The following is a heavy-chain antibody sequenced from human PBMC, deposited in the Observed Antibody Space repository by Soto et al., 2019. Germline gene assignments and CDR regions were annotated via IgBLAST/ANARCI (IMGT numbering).Heavy chain of an antibody. CDR2: IWYDGSNK. CDR3: AIGFIAAAGFYYYGMDV. D-gene: IGHD6-13*01. J-gene: IGHJ6*02. V-gene: IGHV3-33*01. Sequence: QVQLVESGGGVVQPGRSLRLSCAASGFTFSSYGMHWVRQAPGKGLEWVAVIWYDGSNKYYADSVKGRFTISRDNSKNTLYLQMNSLRAEDTAVYYCAIGFIAAAGFYYYGMDVWGQGTTVTVSS. CDR1: GFTFSSYG.